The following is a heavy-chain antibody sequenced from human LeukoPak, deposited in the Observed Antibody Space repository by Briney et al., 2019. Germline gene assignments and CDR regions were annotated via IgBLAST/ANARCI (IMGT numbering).Heavy chain of an antibody. CDR1: GGSFSGYY. J-gene: IGHJ5*02. D-gene: IGHD3-10*01. CDR2: INHSGST. V-gene: IGHV4-34*01. CDR3: ARHTIGFGEIVWFDP. Sequence: PSEALSLTCAVYGGSFSGYYWSWIRQPPGKGLEWIGEINHSGSTNYNPSLKSRVTISVDTSKNQFSLKLSSVTAADTAVYYCARHTIGFGEIVWFDPWGQGTLVTVSS.